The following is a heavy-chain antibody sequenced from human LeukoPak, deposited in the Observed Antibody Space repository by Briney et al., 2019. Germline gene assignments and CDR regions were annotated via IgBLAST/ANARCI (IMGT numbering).Heavy chain of an antibody. CDR2: INRDGSST. CDR1: GTSFSSHW. Sequence: PGGSLRLSCAASGTSFSSHWMHWVRQAPGKGLVWVAHINRDGSSTTYADSVKGRFTISRDNAKNSLYLQMNSLRAEDTAVYYCARGGYSGYDFDYWGQGTLVTVSS. J-gene: IGHJ4*02. D-gene: IGHD5-12*01. V-gene: IGHV3-74*01. CDR3: ARGGYSGYDFDY.